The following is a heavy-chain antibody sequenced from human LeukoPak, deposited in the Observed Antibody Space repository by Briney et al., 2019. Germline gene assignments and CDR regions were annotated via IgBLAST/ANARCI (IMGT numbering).Heavy chain of an antibody. D-gene: IGHD1-26*01. J-gene: IGHJ3*02. CDR3: ARVISGGWEPLTGAFDI. CDR2: IRAYNGNT. CDR1: GYTFTSFG. Sequence: GASVKVSCKASGYTFTSFGISWVRQAPGQGLEWMGWIRAYNGNTNYAQKLRGRVTMTTDTSTSTAYMELSSLRSEDTAVYYCARVISGGWEPLTGAFDIWGRGTMVTVSS. V-gene: IGHV1-18*01.